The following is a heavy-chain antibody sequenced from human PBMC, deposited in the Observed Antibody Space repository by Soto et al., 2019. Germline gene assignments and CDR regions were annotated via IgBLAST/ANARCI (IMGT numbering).Heavy chain of an antibody. D-gene: IGHD2-15*01. CDR2: ISGTGSRK. CDR1: GFPFRDHY. CDR3: ARVSTPV. V-gene: IGHV3-11*01. J-gene: IGHJ6*02. Sequence: PWGSLRLSCAASGFPFRDHYMSWIRQAPGKGLEWVAYISGTGSRKDHADSVKGRFTISRDNAKNSVYLQMNGLRVEDTAVYYCARVSTPVWGQGTTVTVSS.